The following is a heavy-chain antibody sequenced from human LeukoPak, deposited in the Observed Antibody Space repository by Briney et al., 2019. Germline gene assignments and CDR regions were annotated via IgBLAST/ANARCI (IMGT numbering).Heavy chain of an antibody. V-gene: IGHV3-48*01. CDR2: ISSSSSTI. CDR3: ARARGYSGYVAYMDV. J-gene: IGHJ6*03. Sequence: PGGSLRLSCAASGFTFSSYSMNWVRQAPGKGLEWVSYISSSSSTIYYADSVKGRFTISRDNAKNSLYLQMNSLRAEDTAVYYCARARGYSGYVAYMDVWGKGTMVTVSS. D-gene: IGHD5-12*01. CDR1: GFTFSSYS.